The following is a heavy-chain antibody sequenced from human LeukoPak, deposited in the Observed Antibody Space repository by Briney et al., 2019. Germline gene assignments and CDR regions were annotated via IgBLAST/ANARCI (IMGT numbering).Heavy chain of an antibody. CDR2: IYPGDSDT. D-gene: IGHD2-15*01. J-gene: IGHJ5*02. CDR1: GYSFTNYW. CDR3: ARSQGYCSGGSCLQGDWFDP. Sequence: GESLKISCKGSGYSFTNYWIGWVRQMPGKGLEWMGIIYPGDSDTRYSPSFQGQVTISADKSISTAYLQWGSLKASDTAMYDCARSQGYCSGGSCLQGDWFDPWGQGTLVTVSS. V-gene: IGHV5-51*01.